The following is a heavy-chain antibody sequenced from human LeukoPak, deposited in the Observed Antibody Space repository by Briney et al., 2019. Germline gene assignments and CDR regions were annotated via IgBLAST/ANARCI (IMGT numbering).Heavy chain of an antibody. CDR1: GYSISSGYY. D-gene: IGHD6-19*01. Sequence: SEPLSLTCAVSGYSISSGYYWGWIRQPPGKGLEWIGNIYHSGTTYYNPSLKSRVTISLDTSKNEFSLNLHSVTAADTAVYFCARGGSGWYDAFDIWGQGTMVTVSS. V-gene: IGHV4-38-2*01. J-gene: IGHJ3*02. CDR2: IYHSGTT. CDR3: ARGGSGWYDAFDI.